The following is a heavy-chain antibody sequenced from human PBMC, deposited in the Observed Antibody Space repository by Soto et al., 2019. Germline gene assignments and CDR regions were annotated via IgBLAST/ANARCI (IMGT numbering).Heavy chain of an antibody. D-gene: IGHD2-2*01. CDR1: GFTFSKFG. Sequence: GPEVEKPGASVRVSCTATGFTFSKFGFNWVRQAPGQGLEWMGWISAYNGNTNYAQKFWGRVTMNTDTSTSTVYMDLRGLRPDDTAVYFCARDLSNCTTTSCFPYWFFDLWGPGSVVTVSS. V-gene: IGHV1-18*04. J-gene: IGHJ2*01. CDR3: ARDLSNCTTTSCFPYWFFDL. CDR2: ISAYNGNT.